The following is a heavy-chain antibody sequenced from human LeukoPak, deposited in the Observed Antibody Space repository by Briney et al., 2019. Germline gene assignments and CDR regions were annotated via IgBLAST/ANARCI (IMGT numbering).Heavy chain of an antibody. D-gene: IGHD6-19*01. J-gene: IGHJ4*02. CDR1: GFGFSSYT. CDR3: ATGEYSSGCDY. V-gene: IGHV3-23*01. Sequence: PGESLRLSRESPGFGFSSYTMSWVRQAPGKGLEWVSAISGSGGSTYYADSVKGRFTISRDNSKNTLYLQMNSLRAEDTAVYYCATGEYSSGCDYWGQGTLVTVSS. CDR2: ISGSGGST.